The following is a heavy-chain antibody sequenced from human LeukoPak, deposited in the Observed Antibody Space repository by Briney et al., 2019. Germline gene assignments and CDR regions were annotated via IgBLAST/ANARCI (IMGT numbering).Heavy chain of an antibody. Sequence: GTSLRLSCAASGFTFSRYGMHWVRQAPGKGLEWVAVIWFNGESKFYADSLQGRFTISRDNSKNTLYLQMNSLRDEDTAVYYCARESYFDEQSQDYWGQGTLVTVSS. V-gene: IGHV3-33*01. D-gene: IGHD3-3*01. CDR1: GFTFSRYG. CDR3: ARESYFDEQSQDY. J-gene: IGHJ4*02. CDR2: IWFNGESK.